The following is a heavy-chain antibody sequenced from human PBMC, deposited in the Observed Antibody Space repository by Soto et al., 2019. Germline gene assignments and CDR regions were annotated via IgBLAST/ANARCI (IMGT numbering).Heavy chain of an antibody. V-gene: IGHV4-61*01. CDR3: ARSVGYSSSFYYYGMDV. D-gene: IGHD6-13*01. Sequence: SETLSLTCTVSGGSVSSGSYYRSWIRQPPGKGLERIGYIYYSGSTNYNPSLKSRVTISVDTSKNQFSLKLSSVTAADTAVYYCARSVGYSSSFYYYGMDVWGQGTTDTVSS. CDR2: IYYSGST. CDR1: GGSVSSGSYY. J-gene: IGHJ6*02.